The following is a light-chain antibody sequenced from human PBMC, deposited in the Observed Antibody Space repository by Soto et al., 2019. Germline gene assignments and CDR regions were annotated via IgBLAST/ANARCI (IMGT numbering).Light chain of an antibody. CDR2: GAS. CDR1: QSVSSSY. Sequence: EIVLTQSPATLSLSPWERATLSCGASQSVSSSYLAWYQQKPGQAPRLLIYGASSRATGIPDRFSGSGSGTDFTLTISRLEPEDFAVYYCQQYGSSLLTFGQGTRLEIK. CDR3: QQYGSSLLT. V-gene: IGKV3-20*01. J-gene: IGKJ5*01.